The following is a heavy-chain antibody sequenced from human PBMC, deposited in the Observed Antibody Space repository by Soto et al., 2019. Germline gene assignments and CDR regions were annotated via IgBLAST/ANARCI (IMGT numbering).Heavy chain of an antibody. CDR2: MSPDGRKR. CDR3: SRDPLAFHIGGH. V-gene: IGHV3-7*01. J-gene: IGHJ4*02. D-gene: IGHD3-3*02. Sequence: EVQLVESGGGLVQPGGSLRLSCAASGFTFSDYWLSWVRQSPVKGLEWVANMSPDGRKRYYLDSLKGRFTISRDNAKNSLYLQMNRLSSEDTAVYFCSRDPLAFHIGGHWGQGNLVTVSS. CDR1: GFTFSDYW.